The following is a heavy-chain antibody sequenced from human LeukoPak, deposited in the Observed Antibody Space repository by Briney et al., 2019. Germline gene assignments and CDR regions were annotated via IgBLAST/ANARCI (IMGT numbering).Heavy chain of an antibody. V-gene: IGHV3-7*01. CDR3: ARLREIPVFGVVTKSTSYFDY. Sequence: GGSLRLSCAASGFIFSSSWMSWFRQAPGKGLEWVANIKQDGSEKYYVDSVKGRFTISRDNAKNSLYLQMNSLRAEDTAVYYCARLREIPVFGVVTKSTSYFDYWGQGTLVTVSS. D-gene: IGHD3-3*01. J-gene: IGHJ4*02. CDR1: GFIFSSSW. CDR2: IKQDGSEK.